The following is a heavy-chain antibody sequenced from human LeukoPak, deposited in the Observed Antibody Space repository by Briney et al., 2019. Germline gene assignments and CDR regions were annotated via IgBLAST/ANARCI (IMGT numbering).Heavy chain of an antibody. V-gene: IGHV1-69*05. CDR2: IIPIFGTA. Sequence: SVKVSCKASGYTFTTYGISWVRQAPGQGLEWMGGIIPIFGTANYAQKFQGRVTMTRDMSTSTVNMELSSLRSEDTAVYYCARAQGSYYHYYMDVWGKGTTVTVSS. D-gene: IGHD1-26*01. CDR1: GYTFTTYG. CDR3: ARAQGSYYHYYMDV. J-gene: IGHJ6*03.